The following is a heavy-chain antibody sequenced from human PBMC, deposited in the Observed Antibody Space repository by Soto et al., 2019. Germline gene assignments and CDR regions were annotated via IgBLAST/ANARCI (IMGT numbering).Heavy chain of an antibody. CDR2: IYHSGST. J-gene: IGHJ3*02. Sequence: QVQLQASGPGLVKPSGTLSLTCAVSGGSISSSNWWSWVRQPPGKGLEWIGEIYHSGSTNYNPSLKSRVTIPVDKSKNQCALKLSSVTAADTAVYYCARGGVVVPAALSAFDIWGQGTMVTVSS. V-gene: IGHV4-4*02. CDR1: GGSISSSNW. D-gene: IGHD2-2*01. CDR3: ARGGVVVPAALSAFDI.